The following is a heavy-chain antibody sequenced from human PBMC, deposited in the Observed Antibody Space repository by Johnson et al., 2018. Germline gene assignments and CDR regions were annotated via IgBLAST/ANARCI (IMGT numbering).Heavy chain of an antibody. D-gene: IGHD1-26*01. CDR2: LNGDGTRT. CDR3: SLTSGRPPLHDAFDL. CDR1: GFSFSSYW. V-gene: IGHV3-74*01. J-gene: IGHJ3*01. Sequence: VQLQESGGGLVQPGGSLRLSCAASGFSFSSYWMHWVRQVPGKGLVWVSRLNGDGTRTAYADSVKGRFTISRDNAKNTLYLQMSSLRVEETAVYYCSLTSGRPPLHDAFDLWGPGTKVTVSS.